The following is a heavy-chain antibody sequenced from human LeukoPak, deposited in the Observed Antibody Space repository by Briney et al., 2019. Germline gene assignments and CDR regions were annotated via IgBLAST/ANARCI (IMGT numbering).Heavy chain of an antibody. Sequence: GGSLRLSCEASGFTFRSYWMHWVRQAPGKGLVWVSRINGDGSSTSYADSVKGRFTISRDNAKNTLYLQMNSLRVEDTAVYYCVCLGLGGLSLDWGQGTLVTVSS. CDR2: INGDGSST. V-gene: IGHV3-74*01. J-gene: IGHJ4*02. CDR1: GFTFRSYW. D-gene: IGHD3-16*01. CDR3: VCLGLGGLSLD.